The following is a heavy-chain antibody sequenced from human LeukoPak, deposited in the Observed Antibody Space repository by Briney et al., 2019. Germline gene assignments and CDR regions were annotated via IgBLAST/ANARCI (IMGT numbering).Heavy chain of an antibody. J-gene: IGHJ6*03. CDR1: GFTFSSYA. D-gene: IGHD1-26*01. V-gene: IGHV3-23*01. Sequence: GGSLKLSCAASGFTFSSYAMRWVRQAPGKGLEWVSAISGSGGSTYYADSVKGRFTISRDNSKNTLYLQMNSLRAEDTAVYYCARARATVYYYMDVWGKGTTVTISS. CDR2: ISGSGGST. CDR3: ARARATVYYYMDV.